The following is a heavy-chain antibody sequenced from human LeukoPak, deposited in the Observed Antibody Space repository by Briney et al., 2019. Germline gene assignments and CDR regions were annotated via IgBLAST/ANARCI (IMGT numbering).Heavy chain of an antibody. V-gene: IGHV4-59*01. D-gene: IGHD6-13*01. CDR2: IYSSGST. J-gene: IGHJ6*02. CDR3: ARYYSRGYYYGMDA. Sequence: SETLSLTCTVSGGSISSYFWSWIRQPPGKGLEWIGYIYSSGSTNYNPSLKSRVTISVDTSKNQFSLKLSSVTAADTAVYYCARYYSRGYYYGMDAWGQGTTVTVSS. CDR1: GGSISSYF.